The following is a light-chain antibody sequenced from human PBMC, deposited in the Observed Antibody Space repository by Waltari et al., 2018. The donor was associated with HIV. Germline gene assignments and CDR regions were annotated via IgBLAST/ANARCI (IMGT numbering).Light chain of an antibody. J-gene: IGLJ2*01. CDR2: YDE. CDR3: AAWDDSLNGVV. Sequence: QSVLTQPPSASGTPGQRVTISCSGSRSNIGNNAVNWYQQLPGKAPKLLVYYDELLPSGVSDRFSGSRSGTSASLAISGLQAEDEADYYCAAWDDSLNGVVFGGGTKLTVL. V-gene: IGLV1-36*01. CDR1: RSNIGNNA.